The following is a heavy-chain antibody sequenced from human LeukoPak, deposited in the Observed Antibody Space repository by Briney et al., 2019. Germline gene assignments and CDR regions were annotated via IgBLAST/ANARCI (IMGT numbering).Heavy chain of an antibody. Sequence: GGSLRPSCAASGFTFDDYAMHWVRQPPGKGLEWVAAITWDSDDRVYADSVKGRFIIYRDNAHHSLYLQMNRLRPEDTALYYCARGGPYYDYPTDSWGQGTLVTVSS. CDR3: ARGGPYYDYPTDS. J-gene: IGHJ4*02. CDR2: ITWDSDDR. V-gene: IGHV3-9*01. D-gene: IGHD3-22*01. CDR1: GFTFDDYA.